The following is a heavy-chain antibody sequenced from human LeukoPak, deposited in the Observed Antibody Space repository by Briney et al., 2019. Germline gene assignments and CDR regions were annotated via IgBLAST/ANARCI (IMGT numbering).Heavy chain of an antibody. V-gene: IGHV4-30-2*01. CDR1: GGSISSGGYS. J-gene: IGHJ4*02. CDR2: IYHSGST. CDR3: ARGIWDSSGYYYDY. Sequence: SETLSLTCTVSGGSISSGGYSWSWIRQPPGKGLEWIGYIYHSGSTYYNPSLKSRVTISVDRSKNQFSLKLSSVTAADTAVYYCARGIWDSSGYYYDYWGQGTLVTVSS. D-gene: IGHD3-22*01.